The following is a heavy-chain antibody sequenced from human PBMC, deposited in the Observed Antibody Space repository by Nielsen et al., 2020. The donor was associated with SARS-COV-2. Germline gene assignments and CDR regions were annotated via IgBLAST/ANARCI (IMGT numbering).Heavy chain of an antibody. J-gene: IGHJ3*02. CDR1: GYTFTDYY. D-gene: IGHD5-24*01. Sequence: ASVKVSCKASGYTFTDYYIHWVRQAPGQGLEWMGWINPNSDGTDYAEKSQGRVSMTRDTSINTAYMELTRVKSDDTAVYYCAREMRVGMAINGGFDIWGQGTMVTVSS. V-gene: IGHV1-2*02. CDR2: INPNSDGT. CDR3: AREMRVGMAINGGFDI.